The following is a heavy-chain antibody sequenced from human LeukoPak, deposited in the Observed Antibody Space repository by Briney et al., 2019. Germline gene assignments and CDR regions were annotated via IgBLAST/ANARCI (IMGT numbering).Heavy chain of an antibody. J-gene: IGHJ4*02. CDR3: ATGEYSGYVGFDY. CDR2: ISGSGATT. V-gene: IGHV3-23*01. CDR1: GSTFSSYA. D-gene: IGHD5-12*01. Sequence: PGGYLRLSCADSGSTFSSYAMSWVRQAPGKGLEWVSSISGSGATTHYADSVKGRFTNSRDNSKNTLYLQMNSLRVEDTAVYYCATGEYSGYVGFDYWGQGTLVTVSS.